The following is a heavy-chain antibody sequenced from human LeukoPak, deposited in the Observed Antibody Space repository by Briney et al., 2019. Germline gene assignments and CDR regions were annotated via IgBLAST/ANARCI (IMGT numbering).Heavy chain of an antibody. D-gene: IGHD1-1*01. J-gene: IGHJ6*02. CDR1: GGSFSGYY. CDR3: ARDTTGVDYYGMDV. CDR2: INHRRST. V-gene: IGHV4-34*01. Sequence: SETLSLTCAVYGGSFSGYYWSWIRQPPGKGLERIGEINHRRSTNYNPSLKSRVTMSVDTSKNQFSLKLSSVTAADTAVYYCARDTTGVDYYGMDVWGQGTTVTVSS.